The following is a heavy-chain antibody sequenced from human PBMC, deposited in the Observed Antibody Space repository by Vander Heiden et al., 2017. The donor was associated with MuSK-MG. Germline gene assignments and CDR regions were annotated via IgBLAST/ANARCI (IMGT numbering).Heavy chain of an antibody. J-gene: IGHJ6*02. CDR2: IYYSGST. Sequence: QLQLQESGPGLVKPSETLSLPCTVSGGSISSSSYYWGWIRQPPGKGLEWIGSIYYSGSTYYNPSLKSRVTISVDTSKNQFSLKLSSVTAADTAVYYCARQYSGNYYYYYGMDVWGQGTTVTVSS. V-gene: IGHV4-39*07. D-gene: IGHD1-26*01. CDR1: GGSISSSSYY. CDR3: ARQYSGNYYYYYGMDV.